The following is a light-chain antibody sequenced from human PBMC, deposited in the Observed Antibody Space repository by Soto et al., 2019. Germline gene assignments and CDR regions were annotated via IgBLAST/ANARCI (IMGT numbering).Light chain of an antibody. Sequence: EIVLTQSPGTLSLSPGERATLSCRASQSVSSSYLAWYQQKPGQAPRPLIYAASTRATGIPDRFSGSWSGTDFTLTISILEPEDFAEYYCQQYGSSPYTFGQGTKLEIK. CDR1: QSVSSSY. CDR3: QQYGSSPYT. CDR2: AAS. V-gene: IGKV3-20*01. J-gene: IGKJ2*01.